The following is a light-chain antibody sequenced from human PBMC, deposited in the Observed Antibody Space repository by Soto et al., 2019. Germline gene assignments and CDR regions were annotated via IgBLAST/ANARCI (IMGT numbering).Light chain of an antibody. CDR1: QSINSF. Sequence: DIQMTQSPSSLSASGGDRVTITCRASQSINSFLNWYQQKPGKAPNLLIYAASNLQGGVPSRFSGSGSGTDFTLTITSLQPEDFATYYCHQSYSTPFTFGPGTKVDIK. CDR2: AAS. V-gene: IGKV1-39*01. J-gene: IGKJ3*01. CDR3: HQSYSTPFT.